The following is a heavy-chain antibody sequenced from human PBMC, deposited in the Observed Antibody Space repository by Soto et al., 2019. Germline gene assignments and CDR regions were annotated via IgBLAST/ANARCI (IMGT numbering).Heavy chain of an antibody. D-gene: IGHD3-16*01. CDR2: ISGSGGST. V-gene: IGHV3-23*01. CDR3: AKDPLGSPGSGLHWFDP. J-gene: IGHJ5*02. Sequence: PGGSLRLSCAASGFTFSSYAMSWVRQAPGKGLEWVSAISGSGGSTYYADSVKGRFTISRDNSKNTLYLQMNSLRAEDTAVYYCAKDPLGSPGSGLHWFDPWGQGTLGTVPQ. CDR1: GFTFSSYA.